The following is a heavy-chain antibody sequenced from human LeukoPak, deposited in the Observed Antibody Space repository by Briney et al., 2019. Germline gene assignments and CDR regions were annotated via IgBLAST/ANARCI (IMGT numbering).Heavy chain of an antibody. V-gene: IGHV3-30*03. CDR1: GFTFSSYG. CDR3: VRRAGRRVFTVVTILYYFDY. CDR2: ISYDGSNK. Sequence: GGSLRLSCAASGFTFSSYGMHWVRQAPGKGLEWVAVISYDGSNKYYADSVRGRFTISRDNSKNTLYLQMNSLRAEDTAVYYCVRRAGRRVFTVVTILYYFDYWGQGTLVTVSS. J-gene: IGHJ4*02. D-gene: IGHD3-3*01.